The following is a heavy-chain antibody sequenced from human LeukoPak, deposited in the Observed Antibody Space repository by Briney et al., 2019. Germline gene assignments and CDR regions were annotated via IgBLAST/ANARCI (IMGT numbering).Heavy chain of an antibody. V-gene: IGHV1-2*06. CDR1: GYTFTGYY. CDR3: ARHDYGYYYAFDI. CDR2: INPNSGGT. J-gene: IGHJ3*02. D-gene: IGHD4-17*01. Sequence: ASVKVSCKASGYTFTGYYMHWVRQAPGQGLEWMGRINPNSGGTNYAQKFQGRVTMTRDTSISTAYMELSRLRSDDTAVYYCARHDYGYYYAFDICGQGTMVTVSS.